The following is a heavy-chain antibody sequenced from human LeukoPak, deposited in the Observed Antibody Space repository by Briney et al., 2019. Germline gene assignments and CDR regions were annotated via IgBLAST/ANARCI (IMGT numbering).Heavy chain of an antibody. CDR3: ARDYSLVWFGELCADY. V-gene: IGHV3-48*01. CDR2: ISSSSSTI. D-gene: IGHD3-10*01. CDR1: GFTFSSYS. J-gene: IGHJ4*02. Sequence: PGGSLRLSCAASGFTFSSYSMNWVRQAPGKGLEWVSYISSSSSTIYYADSVKGRFTISRDNAKNSLYLQMNSLRAEDTAVYHCARDYSLVWFGELCADYWGQGTLVTVSS.